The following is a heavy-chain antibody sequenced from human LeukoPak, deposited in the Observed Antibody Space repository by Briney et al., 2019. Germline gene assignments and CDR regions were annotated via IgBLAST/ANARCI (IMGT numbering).Heavy chain of an antibody. CDR3: ARAQVGTPTDC. D-gene: IGHD1-26*01. Sequence: GGSLRLPCAASGFTLSSYAMYWVRQAPGRGLVWVARFTSDGNSMTYADFVKGRFTVSRDIAKNTPYLQMNSLRAEDTAVYYCARAQVGTPTDCWGQGTLVTVSS. J-gene: IGHJ4*02. V-gene: IGHV3-74*01. CDR1: GFTLSSYA. CDR2: FTSDGNSM.